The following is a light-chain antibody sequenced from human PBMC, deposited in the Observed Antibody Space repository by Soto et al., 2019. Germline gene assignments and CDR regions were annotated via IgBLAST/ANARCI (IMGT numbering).Light chain of an antibody. CDR1: QSVSSY. CDR3: QQRTNSIT. Sequence: EIVLTQSPATLSLSPGERATLSCRASQSVSSYLAWYQQKPGQAPRLLIYDASNRATGIPARFSGSGSGTDFTLTISGLEPEDFVGYYCQQRTNSITFGQGTRLEI. J-gene: IGKJ5*01. V-gene: IGKV3-11*01. CDR2: DAS.